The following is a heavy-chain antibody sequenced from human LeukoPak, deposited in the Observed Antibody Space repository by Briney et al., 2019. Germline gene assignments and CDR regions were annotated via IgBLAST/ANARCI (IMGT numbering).Heavy chain of an antibody. CDR2: ISAYNGNI. J-gene: IGHJ6*03. D-gene: IGHD6-13*01. CDR1: GYTFTSYG. V-gene: IGHV1-18*01. CDR3: ARVLLQQLWGYYCYYMDV. Sequence: ASVKVSCKASGYTFTSYGISWVRQAPGQGLEWMGWISAYNGNINYAQKLQGRVTMTTDTSTSTAYMELRSLRSDDTAVYYCARVLLQQLWGYYCYYMDVWGKGTTVTISS.